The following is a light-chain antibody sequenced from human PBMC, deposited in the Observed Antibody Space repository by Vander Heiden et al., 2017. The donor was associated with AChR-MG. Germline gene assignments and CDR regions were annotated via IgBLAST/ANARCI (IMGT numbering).Light chain of an antibody. CDR3: QQAYIFPLT. V-gene: IGKV1-12*01. J-gene: IGKJ4*01. Sequence: DIQMTQSPSYVSASLGDRVTITCRASQSVYNWLAWYQQKPGKAPRLLIYEASNLQTGVPSRFSGGGFGTEFILTISSLQAEDSATYYCQQAYIFPLTFGGGTQIEIK. CDR2: EAS. CDR1: QSVYNW.